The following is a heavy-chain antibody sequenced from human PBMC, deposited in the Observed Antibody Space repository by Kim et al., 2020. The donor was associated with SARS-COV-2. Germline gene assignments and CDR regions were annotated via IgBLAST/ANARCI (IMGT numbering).Heavy chain of an antibody. Sequence: GGSLRLSCAASGFTFSDYNMHWVRRAPGKGLDWVSRINDDGGDTRYADFAKGRFTISRDNAKNTLYLQMHSLRAEDTSVYYCARDVDNILFVCWGQGALVTVSS. CDR1: GFTFSDYN. CDR3: ARDVDNILFVC. V-gene: IGHV3-74*01. J-gene: IGHJ4*02. D-gene: IGHD1-1*01. CDR2: INDDGGDT.